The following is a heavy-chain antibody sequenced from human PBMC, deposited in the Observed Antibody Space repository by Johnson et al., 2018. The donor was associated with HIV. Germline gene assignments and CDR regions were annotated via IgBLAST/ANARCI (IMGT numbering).Heavy chain of an antibody. CDR1: RFTFDDYA. Sequence: VQLVESGGVVVQPGGSLRLSCETSRFTFDDYAMHWVRQAPGKGLEWVSSISWNSGNIHYADSLKGRFTISRDNAKNSLYLQMNSLKTEETALYYCASKAAGTMHAFDIWGQGTMVTVSS. V-gene: IGHV3-9*01. J-gene: IGHJ3*02. CDR3: ASKAAGTMHAFDI. D-gene: IGHD6-13*01. CDR2: ISWNSGNI.